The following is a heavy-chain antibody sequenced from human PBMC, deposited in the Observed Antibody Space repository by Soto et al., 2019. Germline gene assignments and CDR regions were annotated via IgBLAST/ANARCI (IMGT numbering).Heavy chain of an antibody. J-gene: IGHJ3*02. Sequence: GGSLRLSCAASGFTFDDYAMHWVRQAPGKGLEWVSGISWNSGSIGYADSVKGRFTISRDNAKNSLYLQMNSLRAEDTALYYCEKDTARYCSSNSCYTGGAFDISGQGTIVTVSS. CDR1: GFTFDDYA. CDR2: ISWNSGSI. D-gene: IGHD2-2*02. CDR3: EKDTARYCSSNSCYTGGAFDI. V-gene: IGHV3-9*01.